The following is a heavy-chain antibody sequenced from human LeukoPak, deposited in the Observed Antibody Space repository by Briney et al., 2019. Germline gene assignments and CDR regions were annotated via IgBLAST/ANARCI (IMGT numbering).Heavy chain of an antibody. V-gene: IGHV4-34*01. Sequence: PSGTLSLTCTVSGGSISSYYWSWIRQPPGKGLEWIGEINHSGSTNYNPSLKSRVTISVDTSKNQFSLKLSSVTAADTAVYYCARHSTRRIAVAGGFDYWGQGTLVTVSS. CDR3: ARHSTRRIAVAGGFDY. J-gene: IGHJ4*02. CDR2: INHSGST. D-gene: IGHD6-19*01. CDR1: GGSISSYY.